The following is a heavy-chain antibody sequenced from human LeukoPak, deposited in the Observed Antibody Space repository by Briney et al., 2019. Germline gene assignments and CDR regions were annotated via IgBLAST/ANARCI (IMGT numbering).Heavy chain of an antibody. J-gene: IGHJ3*02. CDR2: INSDGSST. V-gene: IGHV3-74*01. CDR3: GRGRPGGFDI. Sequence: GGSLRLSCAASGFTFSSYWMHWVRQAPGKGLVWVSRINSDGSSTSYADSVKGRFTISRDNAKNTLYLQINSLRAEDTAVYSCGRGRPGGFDIWGQGTMVTVSS. D-gene: IGHD2-15*01. CDR1: GFTFSSYW.